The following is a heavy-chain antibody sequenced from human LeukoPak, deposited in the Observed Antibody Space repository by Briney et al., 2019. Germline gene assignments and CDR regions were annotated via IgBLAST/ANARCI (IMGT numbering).Heavy chain of an antibody. V-gene: IGHV3-23*01. J-gene: IGHJ3*01. CDR2: ISGSGGST. CDR3: EKDKNYGDGYDVLDL. Sequence: GGSLRLSCAASGFTFSSYAMNWVRQAPGKGLEWVSAISGSGGSTYYADSVKGRFTISRDNAKNSLYLQMNSLRAEDTAVYYCEKDKNYGDGYDVLDLWGQGTMVTVAS. CDR1: GFTFSSYA. D-gene: IGHD4-17*01.